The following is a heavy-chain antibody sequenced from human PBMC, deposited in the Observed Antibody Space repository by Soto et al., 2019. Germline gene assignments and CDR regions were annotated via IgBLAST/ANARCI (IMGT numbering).Heavy chain of an antibody. V-gene: IGHV4-38-2*02. Sequence: PSETLSLTCAVSGFPISRGYHWGWIRQPPGKGLEWIGSIFHSGTTYYNPSLKSRVTISIDTSNNQFSLSLNSATAADTAIYYCARDTYDHVDYWGQGMLVTVSS. CDR3: ARDTYDHVDY. CDR2: IFHSGTT. D-gene: IGHD3-16*01. J-gene: IGHJ4*02. CDR1: GFPISRGYH.